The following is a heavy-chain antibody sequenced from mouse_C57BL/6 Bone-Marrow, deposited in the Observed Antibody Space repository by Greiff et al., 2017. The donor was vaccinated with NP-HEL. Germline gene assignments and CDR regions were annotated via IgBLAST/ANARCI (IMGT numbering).Heavy chain of an antibody. D-gene: IGHD3-1*01. CDR1: GYAFTNYL. CDR3: ARESARATDY. V-gene: IGHV1-54*01. Sequence: QVQLQQSGAELVRPGTSVKVSCKASGYAFTNYLIEWVKQRPGQGLEWIGVINPGSGGTNYNEKFKGKATLTADKSSSTAYMQLSSLTSEDSAVYFCARESARATDYWGQGTTLTVSS. CDR2: INPGSGGT. J-gene: IGHJ2*01.